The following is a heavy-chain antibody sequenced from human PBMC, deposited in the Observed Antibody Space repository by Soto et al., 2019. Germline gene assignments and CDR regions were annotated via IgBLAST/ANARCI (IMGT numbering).Heavy chain of an antibody. V-gene: IGHV4-30-4*01. J-gene: IGHJ6*02. Sequence: SETLSLTCTVSGGSISSGDYYWSWIRQPPGKGLEWIGYIYYSGGTYYNPSLKSRVTISVDTSKNQFSLKLSSVTAADTTVYYCAREDCSSTSCLGMDVWGQGTTVTVSS. CDR1: GGSISSGDYY. CDR2: IYYSGGT. D-gene: IGHD2-2*01. CDR3: AREDCSSTSCLGMDV.